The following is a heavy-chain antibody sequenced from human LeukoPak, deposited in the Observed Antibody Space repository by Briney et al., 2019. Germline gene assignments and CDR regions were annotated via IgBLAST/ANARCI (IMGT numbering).Heavy chain of an antibody. CDR1: GFTFSSYE. CDR2: ISSSGSTI. CDR3: ARLGQQLVEGAFDY. Sequence: PGGSLRLSCAASGFTFSSYEMNWVRQAPGKGLEWVSYISSSGSTIYYADSVKGRFTISRDNAKNSLYLQMNSLRAEDTAVYYCARLGQQLVEGAFDYWDQGTLVTVSS. J-gene: IGHJ4*02. V-gene: IGHV3-48*03. D-gene: IGHD6-13*01.